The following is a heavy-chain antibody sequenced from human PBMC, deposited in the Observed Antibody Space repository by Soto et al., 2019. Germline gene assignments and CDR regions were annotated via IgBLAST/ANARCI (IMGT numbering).Heavy chain of an antibody. V-gene: IGHV1-18*01. CDR3: ARDHTDIVVVVAATDYYYYGMDV. Sequence: GASVKVSCKASGYTFTSYGISWVRQAPGQGLEWMGWISAYNGNTNYAQKLQGRVTMTTDTSTSTAYMELRSLRSDDTAVYYCARDHTDIVVVVAATDYYYYGMDVWGQGTTVTVSS. CDR2: ISAYNGNT. CDR1: GYTFTSYG. D-gene: IGHD2-15*01. J-gene: IGHJ6*02.